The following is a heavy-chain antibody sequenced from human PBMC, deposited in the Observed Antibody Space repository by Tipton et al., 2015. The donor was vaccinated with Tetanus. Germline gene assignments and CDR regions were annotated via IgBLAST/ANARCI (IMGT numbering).Heavy chain of an antibody. J-gene: IGHJ4*02. Sequence: TLSLTCTVSADSFTNFYWTWIRQPAGKGLEWIGRIDTSGITNYNPSLKSRVTMSVDTSENQFSLKLSSVTAADTAVYYCARGFGAYWYYFDYWGQGTLVTVSS. CDR2: IDTSGIT. CDR3: ARGFGAYWYYFDY. D-gene: IGHD4-17*01. CDR1: ADSFTNFY. V-gene: IGHV4-4*07.